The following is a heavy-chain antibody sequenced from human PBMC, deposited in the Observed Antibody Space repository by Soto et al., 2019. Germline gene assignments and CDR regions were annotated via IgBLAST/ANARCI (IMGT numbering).Heavy chain of an antibody. D-gene: IGHD3-22*01. V-gene: IGHV4-59*01. CDR3: ARPWTTRNYDNSYFDL. J-gene: IGHJ2*01. CDR2: IYYSGGT. Sequence: QVQLRESGPGLVKSSETLSLTCTVSGASIRSYYWSWIRQPPGKGLEWIGYIYYSGGTNYNPSLKRRVTIPLDTSKSQFSLKLSSVTAADTAVYYCARPWTTRNYDNSYFDLWGRGTQVTVSS. CDR1: GASIRSYY.